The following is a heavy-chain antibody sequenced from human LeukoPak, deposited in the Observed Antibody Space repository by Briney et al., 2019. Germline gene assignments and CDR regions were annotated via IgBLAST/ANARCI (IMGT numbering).Heavy chain of an antibody. CDR3: ARGRPVGYFDY. CDR2: IYHSGSA. Sequence: SETLSLTCTVSGYSISSGYYWGWIRQPPGKGLEWIGSIYHSGSAYYNPSLKSRVTISVDTSKNQFSLKLSSVTAADTAVYYCARGRPVGYFDYWGQGTLVTVSS. J-gene: IGHJ4*02. CDR1: GYSISSGYY. V-gene: IGHV4-38-2*02.